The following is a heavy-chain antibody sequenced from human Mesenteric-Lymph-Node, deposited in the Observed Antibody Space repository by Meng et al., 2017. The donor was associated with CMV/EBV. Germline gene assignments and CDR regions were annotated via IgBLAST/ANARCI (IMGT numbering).Heavy chain of an antibody. CDR3: ARVLAAHCDC. J-gene: IGHJ4*02. D-gene: IGHD6-6*01. Sequence: GESLKISCAASGFTFSSYSMNWVRQAPGKGLEWVSSISSSSSYIYYADSVKGRFTISRDNAKNSLYLQMNSLRVEDTAVYYCARVLAAHCDCWGQGTLVTVSS. CDR1: GFTFSSYS. CDR2: ISSSSSYI. V-gene: IGHV3-21*01.